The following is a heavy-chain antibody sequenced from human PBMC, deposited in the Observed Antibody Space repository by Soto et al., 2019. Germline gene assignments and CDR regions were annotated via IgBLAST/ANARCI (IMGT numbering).Heavy chain of an antibody. Sequence: SETLSLTCTVSDGSMSSYYWTWIRQPAGKGLEWIGRVYSSGGTHYNPSLKSRVTISLDTSRNQFSLRLLSVTDADTAVYFCARGQRFSDWFDPWGQGTWVTVSS. J-gene: IGHJ5*02. D-gene: IGHD2-2*01. CDR2: VYSSGGT. CDR1: DGSMSSYY. CDR3: ARGQRFSDWFDP. V-gene: IGHV4-4*07.